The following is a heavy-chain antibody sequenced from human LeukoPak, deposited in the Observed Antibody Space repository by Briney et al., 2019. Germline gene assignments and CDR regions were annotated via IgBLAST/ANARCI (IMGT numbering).Heavy chain of an antibody. CDR1: GYTFTNYD. V-gene: IGHV1-8*01. J-gene: IGHJ5*02. CDR3: ARGPLAYDHVWGSYRSAHYNWFDP. CDR2: MNPNSGNT. Sequence: GASVKVSCKTSGYTFTNYDINWVRQATGQGLEWMGWMNPNSGNTGYAQKFQGRATMTRNTSISTAYMELSSLRSEDTAVYYCARGPLAYDHVWGSYRSAHYNWFDPWGQGTLVTVSS. D-gene: IGHD3-16*02.